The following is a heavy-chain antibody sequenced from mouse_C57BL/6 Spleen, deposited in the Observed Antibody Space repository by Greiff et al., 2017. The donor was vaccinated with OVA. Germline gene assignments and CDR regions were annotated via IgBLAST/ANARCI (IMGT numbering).Heavy chain of an antibody. D-gene: IGHD4-1*01. CDR1: GFNIKDDY. CDR3: TTSLGEDY. CDR2: IDPENGDT. J-gene: IGHJ2*01. V-gene: IGHV14-4*01. Sequence: VQLQQSGAELVRPGASVKLSCTASGFNIKDDYMHWVKQRPEQGLEWIGWIDPENGDTEYSSKFQGKATITADTSSNTAYLPLSSLTSEDTAVYYWTTSLGEDYWGQGTTLTVSS.